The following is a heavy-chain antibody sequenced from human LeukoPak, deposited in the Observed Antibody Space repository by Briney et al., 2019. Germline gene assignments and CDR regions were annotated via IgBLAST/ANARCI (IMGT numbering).Heavy chain of an antibody. D-gene: IGHD2-8*01. CDR2: MNPNSGNT. J-gene: IGHJ6*02. V-gene: IGHV1-8*01. Sequence: AASVKVSCKASGYTFTSYDINWVRQATGQGLEWMGWMNPNSGNTGYAQKFQGRVTMTRNTSISIAYMELSSLRSEDTAVYYCARGDPLMYYYYYGMDVWGQGTTVTVSS. CDR3: ARGDPLMYYYYYGMDV. CDR1: GYTFTSYD.